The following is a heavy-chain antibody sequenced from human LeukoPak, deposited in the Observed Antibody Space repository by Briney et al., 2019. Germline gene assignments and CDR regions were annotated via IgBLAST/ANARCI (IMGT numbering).Heavy chain of an antibody. J-gene: IGHJ4*02. CDR3: ARVSRMGDILTGYHY. Sequence: ASVKVSCKASGYSFISYGISWVRQAPGQGLEWMGWISGFNGNTNYAQKVQGRVTMTTETSTSTVYMELRSLRSDDTAVYYCARVSRMGDILTGYHYWGQGTLVTVSS. V-gene: IGHV1-18*01. D-gene: IGHD3-9*01. CDR1: GYSFISYG. CDR2: ISGFNGNT.